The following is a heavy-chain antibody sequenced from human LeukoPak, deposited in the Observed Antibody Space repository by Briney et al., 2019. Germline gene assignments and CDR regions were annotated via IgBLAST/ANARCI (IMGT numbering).Heavy chain of an antibody. CDR3: ATQMTTVSIFNN. D-gene: IGHD4-11*01. V-gene: IGHV3-48*01. Sequence: GGSLRLSCAASGFTFSSYGMTWVRQAPGKGLEWVSYISGSTSTIYYADSVRGRFTISRDNAKSSLYLQINSLRVEDTAVYYCATQMTTVSIFNNWGQGTLVTVSS. CDR2: ISGSTSTI. CDR1: GFTFSSYG. J-gene: IGHJ4*02.